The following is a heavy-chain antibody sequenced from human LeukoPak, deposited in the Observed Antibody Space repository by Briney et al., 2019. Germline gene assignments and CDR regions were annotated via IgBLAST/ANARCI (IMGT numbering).Heavy chain of an antibody. CDR3: ARNIWFGESSDAFDI. CDR1: GYIFTGYY. Sequence: ASMKASCKASGYIFTGYYMHWVRQAPGQGLEWMGWINPNSGGTNYAQKFQGRVTMTRDTSISTAYMELSRLRSDDTAVYYCARNIWFGESSDAFDIWGQGTMVTVSS. J-gene: IGHJ3*02. D-gene: IGHD3-10*01. CDR2: INPNSGGT. V-gene: IGHV1-2*02.